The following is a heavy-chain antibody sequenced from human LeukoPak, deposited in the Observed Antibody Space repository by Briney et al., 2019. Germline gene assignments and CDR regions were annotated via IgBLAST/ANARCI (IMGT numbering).Heavy chain of an antibody. J-gene: IGHJ6*02. Sequence: GGSLRLSCAASGITFSSYAINWVRQAPGKGLEWVSPISGSGGSTYYADSVKGRFTISRDNSKNTLDLQMNSLRAEDTAVYYCAEDVRDCRSTSCYTYYYYYGMDVWGQGTTVTVSS. V-gene: IGHV3-23*01. CDR3: AEDVRDCRSTSCYTYYYYYGMDV. CDR2: ISGSGGST. CDR1: GITFSSYA. D-gene: IGHD2-2*02.